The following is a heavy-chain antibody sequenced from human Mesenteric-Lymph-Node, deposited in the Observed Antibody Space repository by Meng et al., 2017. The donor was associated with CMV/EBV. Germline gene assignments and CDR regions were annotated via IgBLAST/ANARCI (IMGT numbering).Heavy chain of an antibody. CDR1: GFTFSSYA. D-gene: IGHD2-21*01. CDR3: ARVAYCGGNCYFHFDS. J-gene: IGHJ4*02. Sequence: GGSLRLSCAASGFTFSSYAMHWVRQAPGKGLEWVAVISYDGSNKYYADSVKGRFTISRDNAENTLYLQMNSLRAEDTAVYYCARVAYCGGNCYFHFDSWGQGTLVTVSS. V-gene: IGHV3-30*04. CDR2: ISYDGSNK.